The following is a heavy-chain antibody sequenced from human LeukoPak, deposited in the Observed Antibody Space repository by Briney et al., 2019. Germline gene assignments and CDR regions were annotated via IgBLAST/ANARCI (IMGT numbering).Heavy chain of an antibody. CDR2: IYTSGST. Sequence: TSGTLSLTCTVSGGSISTGTYYWSWIRQPAGKGLEWIGRIYTSGSTNYNPSLRSRVTISVDTSKNQFSLKLSSVTAADTAVYYCARDYRDADAFDIWGQGTMVTVSS. D-gene: IGHD3-16*02. CDR1: GGSISTGTYY. V-gene: IGHV4-61*02. J-gene: IGHJ3*02. CDR3: ARDYRDADAFDI.